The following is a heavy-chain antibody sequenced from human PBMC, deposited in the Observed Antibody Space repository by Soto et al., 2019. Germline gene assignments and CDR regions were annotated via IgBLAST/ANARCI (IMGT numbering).Heavy chain of an antibody. Sequence: QVQLVESGGGLVKPGGSLRLSCAASGFTFSDYYMSWIRQAPGKGLEWVSDISSSGSTIYYADSVKGRFTISRDNAKNSLYLQMNSLRAEDTAVYYCARGVGYCSGGSCFSMHYYYYYYMDVWGKGTTVTVSS. CDR2: ISSSGSTI. V-gene: IGHV3-11*01. J-gene: IGHJ6*03. CDR3: ARGVGYCSGGSCFSMHYYYYYYMDV. D-gene: IGHD2-15*01. CDR1: GFTFSDYY.